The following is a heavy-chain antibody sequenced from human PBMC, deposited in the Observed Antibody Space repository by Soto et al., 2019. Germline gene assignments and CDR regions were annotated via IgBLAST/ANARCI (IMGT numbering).Heavy chain of an antibody. CDR3: ARVVPGAEAWFGP. Sequence: ASVKVSCKTSGYTFSNCGITWVRQAPGQPLEWLGWISLYSDGTNYAQKFQGRVSITTDTSTTTAYMELRSLRSDDTAVYYCARVVPGAEAWFGPWGQGTLVTVSS. V-gene: IGHV1-18*01. CDR2: ISLYSDGT. D-gene: IGHD2-2*01. J-gene: IGHJ5*02. CDR1: GYTFSNCG.